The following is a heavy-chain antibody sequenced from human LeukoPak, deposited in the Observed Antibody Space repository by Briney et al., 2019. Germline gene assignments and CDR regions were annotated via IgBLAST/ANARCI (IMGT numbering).Heavy chain of an antibody. CDR3: ARQGQWLLNWFDP. CDR1: GYIFTSYW. CDR2: IYPGDSDT. D-gene: IGHD5-12*01. V-gene: IGHV5-51*01. J-gene: IGHJ5*02. Sequence: PGESLKISCTGSGYIFTSYWIGWVRQMPGTGLEWMGIIYPGDSDTRYSPSFQGQVTISADKSISTAYLQWSSLKASDTAMYYCARQGQWLLNWFDPWGQGTLVTVSS.